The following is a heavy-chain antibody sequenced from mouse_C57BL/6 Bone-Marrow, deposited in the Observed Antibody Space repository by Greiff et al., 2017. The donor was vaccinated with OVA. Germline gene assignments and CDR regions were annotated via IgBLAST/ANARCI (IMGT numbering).Heavy chain of an antibody. V-gene: IGHV1-64*01. Sequence: QVHVKQSGAELVKPGASVKLSCKASGYTFTSYWMHWVKQRPGQGLEWIGMIHPNSGSTNYNEKFKSKATLTVDKSSSTAYMQLSSLTSEDSAVYYCARRSDYYYGSYWYFDVWGTGTTVTVSS. D-gene: IGHD1-1*01. J-gene: IGHJ1*03. CDR3: ARRSDYYYGSYWYFDV. CDR1: GYTFTSYW. CDR2: IHPNSGST.